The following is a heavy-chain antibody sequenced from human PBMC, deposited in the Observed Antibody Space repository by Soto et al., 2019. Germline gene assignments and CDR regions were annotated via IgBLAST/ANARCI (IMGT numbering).Heavy chain of an antibody. V-gene: IGHV4-4*03. CDR1: VDSIDSSHG. D-gene: IGHD3-3*02. CDR2: ISHSGNA. Sequence: PETLSLTCAVSVDSIDSSHGWNCVRQPPGKGLEWIGQISHSGNANYNPSLTSRVTISVDKSKNHFSLKLTSVTAADTAVYYCAARHFWSGPWTARRLDYWGQGTLVTVSS. CDR3: AARHFWSGPWTARRLDY. J-gene: IGHJ4*02.